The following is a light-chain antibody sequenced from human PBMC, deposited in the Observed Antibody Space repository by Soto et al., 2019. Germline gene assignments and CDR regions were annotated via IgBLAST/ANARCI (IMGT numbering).Light chain of an antibody. J-gene: IGKJ4*01. Sequence: EIVMTQSPATLSVSPGERATLSCRASQSVSSNLAWYQQKPGQAPRLLIYGASTRATGIPARFSCSVSGTEFILTINSLQSEDFAVYYCQQYSKLPLTFGVGTKVDIK. V-gene: IGKV3-15*01. CDR3: QQYSKLPLT. CDR2: GAS. CDR1: QSVSSN.